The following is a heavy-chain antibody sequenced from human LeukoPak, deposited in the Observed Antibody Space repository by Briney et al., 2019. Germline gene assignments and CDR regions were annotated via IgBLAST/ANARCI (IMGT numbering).Heavy chain of an antibody. J-gene: IGHJ3*02. V-gene: IGHV3-53*01. CDR2: IYSGGST. CDR3: AKSSTDIVVVVAATDGAFDI. CDR1: GFTVSSNY. D-gene: IGHD2-15*01. Sequence: GGSLRLSCAASGFTVSSNYMSWVRQAPGKGLEWVSVIYSGGSTYYADSVKGRFTISRDNSKNTLYLQMNSLRAEDTAVYYCAKSSTDIVVVVAATDGAFDIWGQGTMVTVSS.